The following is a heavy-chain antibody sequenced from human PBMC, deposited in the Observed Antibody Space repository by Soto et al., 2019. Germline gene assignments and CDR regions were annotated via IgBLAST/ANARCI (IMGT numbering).Heavy chain of an antibody. Sequence: SETLSLTCAVYGGSFSGYYWSWIRQPPGKGLEWIGEINHSGSTNYNPSLKSRVTISVDTSKNQFSLKLSSVTAADTAVYYCARPGRTLRYYYFDYWGQGTLVTVSS. CDR2: INHSGST. D-gene: IGHD1-1*01. V-gene: IGHV4-34*01. J-gene: IGHJ4*02. CDR3: ARPGRTLRYYYFDY. CDR1: GGSFSGYY.